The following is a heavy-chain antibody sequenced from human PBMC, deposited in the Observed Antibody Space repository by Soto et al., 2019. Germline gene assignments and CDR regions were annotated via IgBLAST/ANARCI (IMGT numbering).Heavy chain of an antibody. CDR2: IIPIFGTA. CDR3: ARASNITTVTTGYYGMYG. J-gene: IGHJ6*02. D-gene: IGHD4-4*01. Sequence: SVKVSCKASGGTFSSYAISWVRQAPGQGLEWMGGIIPIFGTANYAQKFQGRVTITADESTSTAYMELSSLRSEDTAVYYCARASNITTVTTGYYGMYGCGQGTTVTVSS. CDR1: GGTFSSYA. V-gene: IGHV1-69*13.